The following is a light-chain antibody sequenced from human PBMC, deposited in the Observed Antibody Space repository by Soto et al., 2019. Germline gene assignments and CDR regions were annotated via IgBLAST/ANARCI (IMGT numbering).Light chain of an antibody. CDR3: QQYNSYSWT. CDR2: DAS. Sequence: DIQMTQSPSILSASVGDGVTITCRASQSISSRLAWYQQKPGKAPKLLIYDASSLDGGVPSRFGGSGSGTELTITISSLQPDDVETYDGQQYNSYSWTFGQGTKVDIK. V-gene: IGKV1-5*01. J-gene: IGKJ1*01. CDR1: QSISSR.